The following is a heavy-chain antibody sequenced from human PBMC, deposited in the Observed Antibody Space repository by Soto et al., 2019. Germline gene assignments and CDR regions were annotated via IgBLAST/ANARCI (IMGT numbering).Heavy chain of an antibody. D-gene: IGHD6-19*01. J-gene: IGHJ4*02. CDR2: ISSGGTT. Sequence: GGSLRLSCATSGFNFNNYAMSWVRQAPGERLEWVSFISSGGTTYYADSVKGRFTISRDNPRNTVFPQMNTLGAEDTAIYYCATFVTVTGPGWGRDSEYWGQGTRVTVSS. V-gene: IGHV3-23*01. CDR1: GFNFNNYA. CDR3: ATFVTVTGPGWGRDSEY.